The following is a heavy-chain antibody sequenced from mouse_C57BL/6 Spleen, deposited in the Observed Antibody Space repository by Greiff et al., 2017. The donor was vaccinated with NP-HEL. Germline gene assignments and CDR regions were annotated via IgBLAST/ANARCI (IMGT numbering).Heavy chain of an antibody. CDR3: ARRSDGYYYAMDY. V-gene: IGHV1-69*01. D-gene: IGHD2-3*01. CDR2: IDPSDSYT. CDR1: GYTFTSYW. Sequence: VKLQQPGAELVMPGASVKLSCKASGYTFTSYWMHWVKQRPGQGLEWIGEIDPSDSYTNYNQKFKGKSTLTVDKSSSTAYMQLSSLTSEDSAVYYCARRSDGYYYAMDYWGQGTSVTVSS. J-gene: IGHJ4*01.